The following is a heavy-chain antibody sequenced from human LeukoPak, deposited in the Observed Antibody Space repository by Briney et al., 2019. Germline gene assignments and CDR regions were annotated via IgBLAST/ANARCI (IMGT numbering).Heavy chain of an antibody. CDR3: ARDSRLSYLYSSSWSGPYWFDP. V-gene: IGHV3-7*03. Sequence: PGGSLRLSCAASGFTFSSYWMSWVRQAPGKGLEWVANIKQDGSEKYYVDSVKGRFTISRDNAKNSLYLQMNSLRAEDTAVYYCARDSRLSYLYSSSWSGPYWFDPWGQGTLVTVSS. CDR2: IKQDGSEK. J-gene: IGHJ5*02. D-gene: IGHD6-13*01. CDR1: GFTFSSYW.